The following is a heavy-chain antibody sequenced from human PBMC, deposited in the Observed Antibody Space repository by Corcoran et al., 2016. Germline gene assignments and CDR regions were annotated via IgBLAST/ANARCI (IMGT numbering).Heavy chain of an antibody. D-gene: IGHD6-13*01. V-gene: IGHV3-30*18. CDR2: ISYDGSNK. CDR1: GFTFSSYG. CDR3: ANKGVDSSSWSADY. Sequence: QVQLVESGGGVVQPGRSLRLSCAASGFTFSSYGMHWVRQAPGKGLEWVAVISYDGSNKYYADSVKGRFTISRDNSKNTLYLQMNSLRAEDTAVYYCANKGVDSSSWSADYWGQGTLVTVSS. J-gene: IGHJ4*02.